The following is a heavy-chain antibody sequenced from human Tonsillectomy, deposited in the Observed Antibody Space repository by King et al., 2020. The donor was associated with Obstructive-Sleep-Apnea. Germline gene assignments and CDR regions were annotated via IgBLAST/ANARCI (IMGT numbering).Heavy chain of an antibody. CDR1: GFTFSSYG. CDR3: ARDLRDDVYYGSRYNWFDP. Sequence: VQLVESGGGVVQPGRSLRLSCAASGFTFSSYGMHWVRQAPGKGLEWVAVIWYDGSNKYYADSVKGRFSISRDNSKNTLYLQMTSLRAEDTAVYYCARDLRDDVYYGSRYNWFDPWGQGTLVTVSS. D-gene: IGHD3-10*01. CDR2: IWYDGSNK. V-gene: IGHV3-33*01. J-gene: IGHJ5*02.